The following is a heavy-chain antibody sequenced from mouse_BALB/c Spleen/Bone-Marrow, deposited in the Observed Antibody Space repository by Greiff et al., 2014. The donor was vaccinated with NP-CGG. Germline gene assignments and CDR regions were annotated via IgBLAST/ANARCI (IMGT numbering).Heavy chain of an antibody. D-gene: IGHD2-14*01. Sequence: VQLKESGGGLVQPGESLKLSCASHEYEFPSHDMSWVRKTLEKRLELVAAINSDGGSTYYPDTMERRFIISRDNTKKTLYLQMSRLRAEDTALYDCARHGGYDPFAYWGQGTLVTVSA. J-gene: IGHJ3*01. V-gene: IGHV5-2*01. CDR2: INSDGGST. CDR1: EYEFPSHD. CDR3: ARHGGYDPFAY.